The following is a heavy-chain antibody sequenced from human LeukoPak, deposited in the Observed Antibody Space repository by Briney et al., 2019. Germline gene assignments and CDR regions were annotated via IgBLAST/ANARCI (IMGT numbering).Heavy chain of an antibody. D-gene: IGHD4-17*01. CDR1: GFTFSSYE. V-gene: IGHV3-48*03. Sequence: PGGSLRLSCAASGFTFSSYEMNWVRQAPGKGLEWGSYISSSGSTIYYADSVKGRFTISRDNAKNSLYLQMNSLRAEDTAVYYCARGGAYGDYDVDYWGQGTLVTVSS. CDR3: ARGGAYGDYDVDY. CDR2: ISSSGSTI. J-gene: IGHJ4*02.